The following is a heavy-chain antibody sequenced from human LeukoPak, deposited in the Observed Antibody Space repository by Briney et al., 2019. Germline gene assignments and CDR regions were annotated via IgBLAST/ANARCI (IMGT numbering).Heavy chain of an antibody. CDR3: ARGFTIFGVVNDAFDI. D-gene: IGHD3-3*01. Sequence: GGSLRLSCAASEFTFSSYWMHWVRQAPGNGLVWVSRINSDGSSTSYADSVKGRFTISRDNAKNTLYLQMKSLRAEDTAVYYCARGFTIFGVVNDAFDIWGQGTMVTVSS. CDR2: INSDGSST. J-gene: IGHJ3*02. CDR1: EFTFSSYW. V-gene: IGHV3-74*01.